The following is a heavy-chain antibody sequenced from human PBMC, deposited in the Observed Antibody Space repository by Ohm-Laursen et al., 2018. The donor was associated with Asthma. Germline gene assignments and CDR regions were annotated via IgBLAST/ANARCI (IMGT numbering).Heavy chain of an antibody. J-gene: IGHJ4*02. V-gene: IGHV4-59*02. CDR2: ILFRGGA. Sequence: SETLSLTWAVSGASVGDSDWSWVRQPPGREVEFIAYILFRGGANYNPSLKSRVTLSTDTSKNQVSLRLSSVSAADTALYFCARLDWVRSMFDSWGPGIQVLVSS. D-gene: IGHD3-9*01. CDR1: GASVGDSD. CDR3: ARLDWVRSMFDS.